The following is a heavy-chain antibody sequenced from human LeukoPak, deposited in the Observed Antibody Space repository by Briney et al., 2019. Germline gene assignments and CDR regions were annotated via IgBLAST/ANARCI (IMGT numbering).Heavy chain of an antibody. V-gene: IGHV1-69*05. J-gene: IGHJ4*02. D-gene: IGHD5-18*01. CDR3: ARGGYSYGYSFDY. Sequence: SVKVSCKASGGTFSSYAISWVRQAPGQGLEWMGRIIPIFGTANYAQKFQGRVTITTDESTSTAYVELSSLRSEDTAVYYCARGGYSYGYSFDYWGQGTLVTVSS. CDR2: IIPIFGTA. CDR1: GGTFSSYA.